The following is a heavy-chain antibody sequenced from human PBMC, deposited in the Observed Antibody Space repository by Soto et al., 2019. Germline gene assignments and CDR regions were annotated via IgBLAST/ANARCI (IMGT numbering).Heavy chain of an antibody. Sequence: GGSLRLSCAASGFAFSSYSMNWVRQAPGKGLEWVSYISSSSSSIYYADSVKGRFTISRDNAKNSLYLQMNTLRDEDTAVYYCARELYDFWSGYYPTYYGLDVWGQGATVTVSS. CDR2: ISSSSSSI. D-gene: IGHD3-3*01. J-gene: IGHJ6*02. CDR1: GFAFSSYS. V-gene: IGHV3-48*02. CDR3: ARELYDFWSGYYPTYYGLDV.